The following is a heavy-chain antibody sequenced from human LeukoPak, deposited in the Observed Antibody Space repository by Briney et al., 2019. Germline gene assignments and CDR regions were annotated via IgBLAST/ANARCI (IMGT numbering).Heavy chain of an antibody. V-gene: IGHV3-53*01. CDR3: ARDPGSGSST. J-gene: IGHJ5*02. CDR2: IYSGGIT. D-gene: IGHD3-10*01. Sequence: GGSLRLSCTASGFTVSSNFMSWVRQAPGKGLEWVSVIYSGGITYYADSVKGRFTISRDNSKNTLYLQMNSLRAEDTAVYYCARDPGSGSSTWGQGTLVTVSS. CDR1: GFTVSSNF.